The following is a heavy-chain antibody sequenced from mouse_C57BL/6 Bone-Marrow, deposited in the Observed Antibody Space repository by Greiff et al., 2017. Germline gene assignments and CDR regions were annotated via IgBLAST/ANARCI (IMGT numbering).Heavy chain of an antibody. V-gene: IGHV1-18*01. CDR2: INPNNGGT. Sequence: VQLQQSGPELVKPGASVKIPCQASGYTFTDYNMDWVQQSHGKRLEWIGDINPNNGGTNYTQKFKGKATLTVDKSSSTAYMELRSLTPEDTAVYYCARGDGSSYYFDYWGQGTTLTVSS. CDR1: GYTFTDYN. D-gene: IGHD1-1*01. CDR3: ARGDGSSYYFDY. J-gene: IGHJ2*01.